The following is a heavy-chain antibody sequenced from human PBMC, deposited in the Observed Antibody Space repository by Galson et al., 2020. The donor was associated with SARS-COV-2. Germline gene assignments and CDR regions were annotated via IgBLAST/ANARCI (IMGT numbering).Heavy chain of an antibody. V-gene: IGHV1-69*06. CDR2: IIPIFGTA. CDR3: ARDRRDGYNFDY. J-gene: IGHJ4*02. Sequence: SVKVSCKASGGTFSSYAISWVRQAPGQGLEWMGGIIPIFGTANYAQKFQGRVTITADKSTSTAYMELSSLRSEDTAVYYCARDRRDGYNFDYWGQGTLVTVSS. CDR1: GGTFSSYA. D-gene: IGHD5-12*01.